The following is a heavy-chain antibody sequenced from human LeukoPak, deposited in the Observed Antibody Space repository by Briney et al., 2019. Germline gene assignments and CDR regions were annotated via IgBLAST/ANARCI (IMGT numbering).Heavy chain of an antibody. J-gene: IGHJ3*02. CDR1: GGSISSSSYY. Sequence: SETLSLTCTVSGGSISSSSYYWGWLRQPPGKGLEWIGSIYYSGSTYYNPSLKSRVTISVDTSKKKFSLKLNSVTAADTAVYYCARPAYRGSYYDAFDIWGQGTMVTVSS. CDR2: IYYSGST. D-gene: IGHD1-26*01. V-gene: IGHV4-39*01. CDR3: ARPAYRGSYYDAFDI.